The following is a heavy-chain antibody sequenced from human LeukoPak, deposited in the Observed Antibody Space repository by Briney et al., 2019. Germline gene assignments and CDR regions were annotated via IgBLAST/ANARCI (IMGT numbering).Heavy chain of an antibody. CDR1: GGSFSGYY. CDR3: ASEDYFDY. V-gene: IGHV4-34*01. Sequence: SETLSLTCAVYGGSFSGYYWSWIRQPPGKGLEWIGEINHSRSTNYNPSLKSRVTISVDTSKNQFSLKLSSVTAADTAVYYCASEDYFDYWGQGTLVTVSS. CDR2: INHSRST. J-gene: IGHJ4*02.